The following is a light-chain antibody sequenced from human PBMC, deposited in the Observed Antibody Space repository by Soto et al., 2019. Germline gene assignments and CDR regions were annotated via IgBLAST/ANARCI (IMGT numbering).Light chain of an antibody. CDR2: GAS. CDR3: QQYDSSPLT. Sequence: EIVLTQSPGTLSLSPGERATLSCRASQSVSSSYLAWYQQKPGQAPRLLIYGASSRATGIPDRFSGSGSGTDFTLTISRLEPEDCAVYYCQQYDSSPLTFGGGTKVAIK. CDR1: QSVSSSY. J-gene: IGKJ4*01. V-gene: IGKV3-20*01.